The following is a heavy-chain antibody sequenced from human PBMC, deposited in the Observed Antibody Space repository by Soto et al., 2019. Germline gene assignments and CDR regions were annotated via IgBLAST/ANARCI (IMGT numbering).Heavy chain of an antibody. CDR1: GFTFSSYS. CDR3: ARDRSGGQQWLVPYEK. CDR2: ISSSSSYI. J-gene: IGHJ4*02. D-gene: IGHD6-19*01. Sequence: PGGSLRLSCAASGFTFSSYSMNWVRQAPGKGLEWVSSISSSSSYIYYADSVKGRFTISRDNAKNSLYLQMNSLRAEDTAVYYCARDRSGGQQWLVPYEKWGQGTLVIVSS. V-gene: IGHV3-21*01.